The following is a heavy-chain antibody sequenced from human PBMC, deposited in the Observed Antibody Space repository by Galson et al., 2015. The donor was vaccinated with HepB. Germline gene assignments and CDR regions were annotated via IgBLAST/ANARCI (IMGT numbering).Heavy chain of an antibody. Sequence: SLRLSCAASGFTFSSYAMSWVRQAPGKGLEWVSAISGSGGSAYYADSVKGRFTISRDNSKNTLYLQMNSLRAEDTAVYYCAKDRGSGWDGPLDYWGQGTLVTVSS. CDR2: ISGSGGSA. D-gene: IGHD6-19*01. V-gene: IGHV3-23*01. CDR3: AKDRGSGWDGPLDY. J-gene: IGHJ4*02. CDR1: GFTFSSYA.